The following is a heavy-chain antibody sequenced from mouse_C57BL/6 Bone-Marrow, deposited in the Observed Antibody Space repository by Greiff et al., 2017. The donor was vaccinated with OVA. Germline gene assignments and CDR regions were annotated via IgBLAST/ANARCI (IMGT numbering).Heavy chain of an antibody. J-gene: IGHJ4*01. Sequence: VHLVESGAELVKPGASVKLSCKASGYTFTEYTIHWVKQRSGQGLEWIGWFYPGSGSIKYNEKFKDKATLTADKSSSTVYMELSRLTSEDSAVYFCARHGYYYGSSLPYAMDYWGQGTSVTVSS. CDR3: ARHGYYYGSSLPYAMDY. CDR2: FYPGSGSI. CDR1: GYTFTEYT. D-gene: IGHD1-1*01. V-gene: IGHV1-62-2*01.